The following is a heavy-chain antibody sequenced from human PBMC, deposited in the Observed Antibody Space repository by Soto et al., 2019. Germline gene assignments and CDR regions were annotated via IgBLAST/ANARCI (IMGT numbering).Heavy chain of an antibody. J-gene: IGHJ6*01. D-gene: IGHD3-10*01. CDR3: AREGVQHGSGPYYYYGMDV. Sequence: EVQLVESGGGLVKPGGSLRLSCAASGFTFSSYSMNWVRQAPGKGLELVSSISSSSSYIYYADSVKGRFTISRYNAKNSLYLQMNSLRAEDTAVYYCAREGVQHGSGPYYYYGMDVW. V-gene: IGHV3-21*01. CDR1: GFTFSSYS. CDR2: ISSSSSYI.